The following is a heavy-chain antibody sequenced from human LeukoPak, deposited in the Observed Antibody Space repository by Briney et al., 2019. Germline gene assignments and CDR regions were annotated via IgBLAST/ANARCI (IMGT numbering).Heavy chain of an antibody. J-gene: IGHJ4*02. Sequence: GGSLRLSCEGSGFTFSSYAMSWVRQAPGKGLEWVSVISGSGDSAFYADSVKGQFTISRDNSKNTLYLQMDSLRAEDTAVYYCAKDRYCSSIRCYGDFDYWGQGTLVTVSS. V-gene: IGHV3-23*01. D-gene: IGHD2-2*01. CDR2: ISGSGDSA. CDR1: GFTFSSYA. CDR3: AKDRYCSSIRCYGDFDY.